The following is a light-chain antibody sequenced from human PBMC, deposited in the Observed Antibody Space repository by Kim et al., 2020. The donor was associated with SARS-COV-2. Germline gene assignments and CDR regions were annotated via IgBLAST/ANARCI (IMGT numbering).Light chain of an antibody. CDR1: QSVSNK. Sequence: AVSLGERSTFNCKSSQSVSNKLVWYQQKPGQPPKLLIRWSSDRESGVLDRFSGSGSGTAFTLSISSLQAEDVAVYHCQQYHDLPYTFGQGTKLEI. CDR3: QQYHDLPYT. J-gene: IGKJ2*01. CDR2: WSS. V-gene: IGKV4-1*01.